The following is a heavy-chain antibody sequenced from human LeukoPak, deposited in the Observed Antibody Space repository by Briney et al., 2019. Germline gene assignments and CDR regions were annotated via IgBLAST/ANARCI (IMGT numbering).Heavy chain of an antibody. V-gene: IGHV3-73*01. CDR1: GFTFSGSA. D-gene: IGHD3-3*01. CDR2: IRSKANSYAT. J-gene: IGHJ6*03. Sequence: PGGSLRLSCAASGFTFSGSAMHWVRQASGKGLEWVGRIRSKANSYATAYAASVKGRFTISRDDSKNTAYLQMNSLKTEDTAVYYCTRQGFWSGYYGIGNYMDVWGKGTTVTVSS. CDR3: TRQGFWSGYYGIGNYMDV.